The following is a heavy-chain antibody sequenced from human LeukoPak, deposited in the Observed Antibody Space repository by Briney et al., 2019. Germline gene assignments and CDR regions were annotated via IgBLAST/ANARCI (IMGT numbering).Heavy chain of an antibody. CDR1: GGSISSYY. D-gene: IGHD6-13*01. Sequence: SETLSLTCTVSGGSISSYYWSWIRQPPGKGLEWIAYISDIGSINYNPSLKSRVTISLDTSKNQFSLKLSSVTAADTAVYYCARALTYSSSSVSAFDIWGQGTMVTVSS. V-gene: IGHV4-59*01. CDR2: ISDIGSI. CDR3: ARALTYSSSSVSAFDI. J-gene: IGHJ3*02.